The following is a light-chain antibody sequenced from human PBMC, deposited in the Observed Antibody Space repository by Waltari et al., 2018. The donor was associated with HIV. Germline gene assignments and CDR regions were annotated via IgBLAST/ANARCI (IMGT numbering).Light chain of an antibody. CDR3: QQRRDWPLT. V-gene: IGKV3-11*01. CDR1: ENISNY. CDR2: DAS. J-gene: IGKJ4*01. Sequence: EIVLTQSPATLSLSSGERATLSCTASENISNYLGWYQQRPGQAPRLLIHDASNRAPGVPDRFTGSGSEKYFTLTISSLEAEDFAVYFCQQRRDWPLTFGGGTKVEIK.